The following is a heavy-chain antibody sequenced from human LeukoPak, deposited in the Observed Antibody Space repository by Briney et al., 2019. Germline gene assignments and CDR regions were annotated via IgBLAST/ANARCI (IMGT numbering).Heavy chain of an antibody. Sequence: SETLSLTCTVSGGSVSRSSYYWGWIRQPPGKGLEWIGNIYYIGSTNYNPSLKSRVTISVDTSKNQFSLKLSSVTAADTAVYYCARVGAYNWFDPWGQGTLVTVSS. CDR2: IYYIGST. CDR3: ARVGAYNWFDP. J-gene: IGHJ5*02. CDR1: GGSVSRSSYY. D-gene: IGHD3-10*01. V-gene: IGHV4-61*01.